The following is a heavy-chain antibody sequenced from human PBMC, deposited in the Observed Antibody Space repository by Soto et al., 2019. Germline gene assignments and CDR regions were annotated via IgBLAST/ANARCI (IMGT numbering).Heavy chain of an antibody. J-gene: IGHJ4*02. CDR3: ASYHFDY. V-gene: IGHV6-1*01. D-gene: IGHD2-2*01. CDR2: TYYRSKWYN. Sequence: PSQTLSLTCAISGDSVSRNSAAWHWIRQSPSRGLEWLGKTYYRSKWYNDYAVTVKSRITINPDTSKNQFSLQLNSVTPEDTAIYYRASYHFDYWGQGTLVTVSS. CDR1: GDSVSRNSAA.